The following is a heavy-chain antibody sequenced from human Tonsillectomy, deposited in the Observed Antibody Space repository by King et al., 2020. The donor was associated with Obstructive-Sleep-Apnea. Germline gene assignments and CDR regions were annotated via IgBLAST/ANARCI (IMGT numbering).Heavy chain of an antibody. CDR3: ARDWYCLLRGVLTLRWLDP. D-gene: IGHD3-10*01. Sequence: QLQESGPGLVKPSETLSLSCSVSGGSISPYFWSWIRQPPGKGLEWIGSVYYNGSTDYNPSVKSRVAISVDTSKNLFSLNLHSVTAADTAVYYCARDWYCLLRGVLTLRWLDPWGQGTLVTVSS. CDR2: VYYNGST. J-gene: IGHJ5*02. CDR1: GGSISPYF. V-gene: IGHV4-59*01.